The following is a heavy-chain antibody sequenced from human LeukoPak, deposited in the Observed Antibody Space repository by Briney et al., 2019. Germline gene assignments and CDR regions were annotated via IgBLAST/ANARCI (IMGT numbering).Heavy chain of an antibody. D-gene: IGHD6-13*01. V-gene: IGHV4-30-4*08. CDR3: ASLAAAGRTLDY. CDR2: IYYSGST. J-gene: IGHJ4*02. Sequence: PSETLSLTCTVSGGSISSGDYYWSWIRQPPGKGLEWIGYIYYSGSTYYNPSLKSRVTISVDTSKNQFSLKLSSVTAAYTAVYYCASLAAAGRTLDYWGQGTLVTVSS. CDR1: GGSISSGDYY.